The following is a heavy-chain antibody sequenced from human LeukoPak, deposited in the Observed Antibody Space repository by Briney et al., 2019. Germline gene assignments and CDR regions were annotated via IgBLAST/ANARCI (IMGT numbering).Heavy chain of an antibody. D-gene: IGHD2-15*01. CDR3: ARGPYCSGGSCYSDY. V-gene: IGHV1-2*02. CDR1: GYTFIAYY. J-gene: IGHJ4*02. Sequence: ASVKVSCKASGYTFIAYYIHWVRQAPGQGLEWMGWINPNTGGANYAREFKGRVTLTRDTSSTTAYMELSRLRPDDTAMYYCARGPYCSGGSCYSDYWGQGTLVTVSS. CDR2: INPNTGGA.